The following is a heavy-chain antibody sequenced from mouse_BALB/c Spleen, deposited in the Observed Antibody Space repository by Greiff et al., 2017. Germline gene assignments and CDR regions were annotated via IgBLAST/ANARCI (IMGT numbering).Heavy chain of an antibody. V-gene: IGHV1-7*01. CDR2: INPSTGYT. J-gene: IGHJ4*01. D-gene: IGHD2-14*01. CDR1: GYTFTSYW. CDR3: ARSEVRREPYAMDY. Sequence: QVQLKESGAELAKPGASVKMSCKASGYTFTSYWMHWVKQRPGQGLEWIGYINPSTGYTEYNQKFKDKATLTADKSSSTAYMQLSSLTSEDSAVYYCARSEVRREPYAMDYWGQGTSVTVSS.